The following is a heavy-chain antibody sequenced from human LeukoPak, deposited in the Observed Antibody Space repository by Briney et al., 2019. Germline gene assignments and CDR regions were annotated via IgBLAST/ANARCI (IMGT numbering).Heavy chain of an antibody. V-gene: IGHV1-3*01. CDR2: INAGNGNT. D-gene: IGHD2-2*01. Sequence: GASVKVSCKASGYTFTSYAMHWVRQAPGQSLEWMGWINAGNGNTKYSQKFQGRVTITRDTSASTAYMELSSLRSEDTAVYYCARAAYYCSSTSCYALPSDYWGQGTLVTVSS. CDR3: ARAAYYCSSTSCYALPSDY. J-gene: IGHJ4*02. CDR1: GYTFTSYA.